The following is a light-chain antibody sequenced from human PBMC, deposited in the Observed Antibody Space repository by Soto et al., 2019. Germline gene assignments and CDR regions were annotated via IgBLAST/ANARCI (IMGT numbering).Light chain of an antibody. J-gene: IGKJ4*01. CDR2: AAS. V-gene: IGKV1-12*01. Sequence: DIQMTHSPSSVFGSVRCRVTKSRRASQGISNWLAWYKQRPGKAPKSVIYAASSLQSGVPSRFRGSGSGTDFTLTIISLKPEDFATYYCQQANSFPLTFGGGTKVDIK. CDR3: QQANSFPLT. CDR1: QGISNW.